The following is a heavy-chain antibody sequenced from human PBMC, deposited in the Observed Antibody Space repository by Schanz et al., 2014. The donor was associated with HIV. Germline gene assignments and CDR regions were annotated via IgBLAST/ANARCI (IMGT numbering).Heavy chain of an antibody. V-gene: IGHV1-2*02. J-gene: IGHJ3*02. CDR1: GYTFTGYY. Sequence: QVQLEQSGAEVKRPGASVKVSCKASGYTFTGYYMHWVRQAPGQGLEWMGWMNPNSGVTEDAQKFQGRVTMTRDTSISTAYMEVSRLRSDDTAVYYCARDRGSISWMGRAFDIWGQGTMVTVSS. CDR3: ARDRGSISWMGRAFDI. D-gene: IGHD2-2*01. CDR2: MNPNSGVT.